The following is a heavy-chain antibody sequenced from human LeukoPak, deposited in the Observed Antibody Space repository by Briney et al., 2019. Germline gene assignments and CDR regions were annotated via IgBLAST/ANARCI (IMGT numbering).Heavy chain of an antibody. Sequence: SETLSLTCAVYGGSFGGYYWSWIRQPPGKGLEWIGEINHSGSTNYNPSLKSRVTISVDTSKNQFSLKLSSVTAADTAVYYCARRARPPSFDYWGQGTLVTVSS. V-gene: IGHV4-34*01. CDR1: GGSFGGYY. CDR3: ARRARPPSFDY. J-gene: IGHJ4*02. CDR2: INHSGST. D-gene: IGHD6-6*01.